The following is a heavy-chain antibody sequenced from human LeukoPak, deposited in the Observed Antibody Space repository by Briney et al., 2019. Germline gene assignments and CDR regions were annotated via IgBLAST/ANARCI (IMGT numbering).Heavy chain of an antibody. V-gene: IGHV1-2*06. CDR1: GYIFTGYY. J-gene: IGHJ4*02. D-gene: IGHD6-19*01. CDR3: ARDYARGSSGWYFDY. CDR2: INPNSGGT. Sequence: GASVKVSCKASGYIFTGYYMHWVRQAPGQGLEWVGRINPNSGGTNYAQKFQGRVTMTRDTSISTAYMELSSLRSEDTAVYYCARDYARGSSGWYFDYWGQGTLVTVSS.